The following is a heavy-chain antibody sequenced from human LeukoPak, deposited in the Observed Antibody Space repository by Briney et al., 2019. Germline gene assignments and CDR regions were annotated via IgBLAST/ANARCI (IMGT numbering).Heavy chain of an antibody. Sequence: GGSLRLSCGASGFIFTTYGMHWVRQAPGRGLEWVANIKQDGSETYYVDSVRGRFTISRDNAKNSLYLQMNSLRAEDTAVYYCARDFWGAYRVDYFDYWGQGTLVTVSS. V-gene: IGHV3-7*01. D-gene: IGHD3-3*01. J-gene: IGHJ4*02. CDR1: GFIFTTYG. CDR2: IKQDGSET. CDR3: ARDFWGAYRVDYFDY.